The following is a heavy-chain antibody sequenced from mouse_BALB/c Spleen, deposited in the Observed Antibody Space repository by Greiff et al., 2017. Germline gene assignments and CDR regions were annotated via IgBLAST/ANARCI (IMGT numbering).Heavy chain of an antibody. CDR3: AANWAGGD. V-gene: IGHV3-2*02. D-gene: IGHD4-1*01. Sequence: EVKLVESGPGLVKPSQSLSLTCTVTGYSITSDYAWNWIRQFPGNKLEWMGYISYSGSTSYNPSLKSRISITRDTSKNQFFLQLNSVTTEDTATYYCAANWAGGDWGQGTTLTVAS. J-gene: IGHJ2*01. CDR2: ISYSGST. CDR1: GYSITSDYA.